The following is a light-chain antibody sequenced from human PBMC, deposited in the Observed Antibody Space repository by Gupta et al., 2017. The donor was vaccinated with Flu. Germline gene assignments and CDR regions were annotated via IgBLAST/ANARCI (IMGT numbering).Light chain of an antibody. CDR1: SGNTNSN. Sequence: VTITCTRSSGNTNSNIAGDQQHPAKRPRKLMMVNSDGRHTKGDGITDGFTGCSSGAGGSRTISRLEAEDEDGYYCEDWGYGIQVFGRGTNLTVL. J-gene: IGLJ3*02. V-gene: IGLV4-69*01. CDR2: VNSDGRH. CDR3: EDWGYGIQV.